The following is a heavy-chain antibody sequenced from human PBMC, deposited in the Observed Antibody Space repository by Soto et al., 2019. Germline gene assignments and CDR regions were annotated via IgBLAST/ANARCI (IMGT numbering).Heavy chain of an antibody. D-gene: IGHD6-19*01. CDR1: GYTFTSYA. Sequence: QVQLVQSGAEVKKPGASVKVSCKASGYTFTSYAMHWVRQAPGQRLEWMGWINAGNGNTKYSQKFQGRVTITRVTSVSTAYMELGSLRSEDTAVYYCAGETAVAGKGTKRFDVWGQGTLVTVSS. CDR3: AGETAVAGKGTKRFDV. J-gene: IGHJ4*02. CDR2: INAGNGNT. V-gene: IGHV1-3*01.